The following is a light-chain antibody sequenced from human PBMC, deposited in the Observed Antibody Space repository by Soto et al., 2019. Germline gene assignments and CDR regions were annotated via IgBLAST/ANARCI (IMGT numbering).Light chain of an antibody. CDR3: QQYETWWT. CDR2: DAS. Sequence: EIVVTQSPATLSVSPGDRAALSCTASQNVTRSLAWYQQKPGQTPRLLIYDASSRAAGIPDRFNGGGSGTEFTLTISSLQSEYFALYFCQQYETWWTFGQGTRV. CDR1: QNVTRS. J-gene: IGKJ1*01. V-gene: IGKV3-15*01.